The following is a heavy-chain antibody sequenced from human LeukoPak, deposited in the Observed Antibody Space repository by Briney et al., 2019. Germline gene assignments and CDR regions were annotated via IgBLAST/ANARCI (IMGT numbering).Heavy chain of an antibody. Sequence: ASVKVSCKASGYTFTSYDINWVRQATGQGLEWMGWMNPNSGNTGYAQKFQGRVTMTRDTSISTAYMELSRLRSDDTAVYYCARERIAAAGSLRGGRGFVDYWGQGTLVTVSS. CDR2: MNPNSGNT. V-gene: IGHV1-8*02. J-gene: IGHJ4*02. CDR3: ARERIAAAGSLRGGRGFVDY. CDR1: GYTFTSYD. D-gene: IGHD6-13*01.